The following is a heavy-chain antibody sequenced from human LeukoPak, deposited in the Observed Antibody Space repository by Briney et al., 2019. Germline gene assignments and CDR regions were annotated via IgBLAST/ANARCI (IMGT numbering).Heavy chain of an antibody. CDR2: FNPGDSDI. CDR3: TRQAANIRVAFDM. J-gene: IGHJ3*02. V-gene: IGHV5-51*01. Sequence: GESPKISRKGSGYSFTSYWDGWVRQMPGKGLEGMGTFNPGDSDIRYSPSLEGQVPISVDKSIHTAYLQTRNLKTSDTATDYRTRQAANIRVAFDMGGQETVISVSS. D-gene: IGHD4/OR15-4a*01. CDR1: GYSFTSYW.